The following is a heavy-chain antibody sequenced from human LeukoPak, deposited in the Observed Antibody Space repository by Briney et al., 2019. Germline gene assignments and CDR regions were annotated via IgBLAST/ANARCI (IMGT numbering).Heavy chain of an antibody. J-gene: IGHJ1*01. Sequence: GGSLRLSCAASGFTFSSYWMHWVRQAPGKGLVWVSRINSDGSSTSYADSVKGRFTISRDNAKNTLYLQMNTLRAEDTAVYYCAFLPAAIIRFADYPQHWGQGTLVTVSS. CDR3: AFLPAAIIRFADYPQH. CDR2: INSDGSST. V-gene: IGHV3-74*01. D-gene: IGHD2-2*02. CDR1: GFTFSSYW.